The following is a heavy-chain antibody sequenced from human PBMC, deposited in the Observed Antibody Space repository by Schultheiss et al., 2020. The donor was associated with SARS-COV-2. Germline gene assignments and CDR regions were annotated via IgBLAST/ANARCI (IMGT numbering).Heavy chain of an antibody. D-gene: IGHD1-1*01. Sequence: SETLSLTCTVSGGSISSGGYYWGWIRQPPGEGLGWIGSIYYSGSTYYNPSLKSRVTISVDTSKNQFSLKLSSVTAADTAVYYCARIYPKPNWNDRENYFDYWGQGTLVTVSS. J-gene: IGHJ4*02. CDR3: ARIYPKPNWNDRENYFDY. CDR1: GGSISSGGYY. CDR2: IYYSGST. V-gene: IGHV4-39*07.